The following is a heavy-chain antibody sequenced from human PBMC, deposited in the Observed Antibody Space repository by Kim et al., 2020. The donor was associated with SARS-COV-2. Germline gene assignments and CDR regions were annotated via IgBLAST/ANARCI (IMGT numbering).Heavy chain of an antibody. V-gene: IGHV4-61*01. CDR3: ARRSRGYCDSSGYYLLDY. CDR1: GGSVSSGSYY. J-gene: IGHJ4*02. Sequence: SETLSLTCTVSGGSVSSGSYYWSWIRQPPGKGLEWIGYIYYSGSTNYNPSLKSRVTISVDTSKNQFSLKLSSVTAADTAVYYCARRSRGYCDSSGYYLLDYWGQGTLVTVSS. CDR2: IYYSGST. D-gene: IGHD3-22*01.